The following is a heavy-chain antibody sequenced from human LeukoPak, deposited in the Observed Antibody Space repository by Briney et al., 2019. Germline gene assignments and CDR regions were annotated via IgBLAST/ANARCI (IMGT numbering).Heavy chain of an antibody. D-gene: IGHD3-10*01. CDR1: GGSFTNYY. CDR2: IYYSGST. Sequence: ESSETLSLTCAVYGGSFTNYYWSWVRQPPGKGLEWIGYIYYSGSTNYNPSLRSRVTISVDTSKNQFSLKLSSVTAADTAVYYCARLAGYWGQGTLVTVSS. J-gene: IGHJ4*02. CDR3: ARLAGY. V-gene: IGHV4-59*01.